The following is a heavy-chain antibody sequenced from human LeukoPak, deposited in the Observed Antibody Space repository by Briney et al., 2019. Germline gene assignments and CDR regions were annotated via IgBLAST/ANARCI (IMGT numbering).Heavy chain of an antibody. Sequence: KPGGSLRLSCAASGFTFGSYNMNWVRQAPGKGLEWVSSTSSSSSYIYYADSVKGRFTISRDNAKNRLYLQMNSLRVEDTAVYYCATMATISSPPSDDWGQGTLVTVSS. D-gene: IGHD5-24*01. CDR3: ATMATISSPPSDD. V-gene: IGHV3-21*01. J-gene: IGHJ4*02. CDR2: TSSSSSYI. CDR1: GFTFGSYN.